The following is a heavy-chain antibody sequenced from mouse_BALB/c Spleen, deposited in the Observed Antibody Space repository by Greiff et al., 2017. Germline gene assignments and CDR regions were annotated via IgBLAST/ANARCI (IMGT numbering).Heavy chain of an antibody. Sequence: EVQLQQSGTVLARPGASVKMSCKASGYTFTSYWMHWVKQRPGQGLEWIGAIYPGNSDTSYNQKFKGKAKLTAVTSTSTAYMELSSLTNEDSAVYYCTRDYDGYAWFAYWGQGTLVTVSA. J-gene: IGHJ3*01. CDR1: GYTFTSYW. D-gene: IGHD2-3*01. CDR3: TRDYDGYAWFAY. V-gene: IGHV1-5*01. CDR2: IYPGNSDT.